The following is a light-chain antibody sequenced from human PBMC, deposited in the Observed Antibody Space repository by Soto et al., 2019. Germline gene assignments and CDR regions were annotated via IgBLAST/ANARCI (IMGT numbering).Light chain of an antibody. CDR3: SSYTSSSLYV. CDR2: DVS. V-gene: IGLV2-14*01. Sequence: QSALTQPASVSGSPGQSITISCTGTSSDVGGYNYVSWYQQHPGKAPKLMIYDVSNRPSGVSNRFSGSKSGNTASLTISGXXXXXXXDYYCSSYTSSSLYVFGTGTKVT. CDR1: SSDVGGYNY. J-gene: IGLJ1*01.